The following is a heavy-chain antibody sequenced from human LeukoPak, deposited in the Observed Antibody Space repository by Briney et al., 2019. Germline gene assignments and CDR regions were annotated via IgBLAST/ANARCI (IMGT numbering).Heavy chain of an antibody. CDR3: TTFGLAATFVDY. CDR1: GFTFSNAW. CDR2: IKSKTDGGTT. D-gene: IGHD2-15*01. J-gene: IGHJ4*02. V-gene: IGHV3-15*01. Sequence: GGSLRLSCAASGFTFSNAWRSWVRQAPGKGLEWVGRIKSKTDGGTTDYAAPVKGRFTISRDDSKNTLYLQMNSLKTEDTAVYYSTTFGLAATFVDYWGQGTLVTVSS.